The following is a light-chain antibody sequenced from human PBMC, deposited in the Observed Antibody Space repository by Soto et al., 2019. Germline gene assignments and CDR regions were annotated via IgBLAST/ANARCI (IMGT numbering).Light chain of an antibody. CDR2: TNT. Sequence: QSVLTQPPSVSGAPGQRVNISCTGSSSNIGAGYDVPWYQQLPGTAPKLLIFTNTNRPSWVPDRFSGSKSGTSASLAITGLEADDDADYYCQSHDSGLIVLFGTGTKLTVL. CDR1: SSNIGAGYD. CDR3: QSHDSGLIVL. J-gene: IGLJ1*01. V-gene: IGLV1-40*01.